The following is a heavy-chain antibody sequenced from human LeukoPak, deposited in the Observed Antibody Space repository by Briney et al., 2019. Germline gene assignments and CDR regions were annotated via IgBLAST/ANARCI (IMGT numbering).Heavy chain of an antibody. CDR2: FDPGDGET. V-gene: IGHV1-24*01. CDR3: ATGVSKQQLVQDYYYGMDV. Sequence: ASVKVSCKVSGYTLTELSMHWVRQAPGKGLEWMGGFDPGDGETIYAQKFQGRVTMTEDTSTDTAYMELSSLRSEDTAVYYCATGVSKQQLVQDYYYGMDVWGQGTTVTVSS. J-gene: IGHJ6*02. D-gene: IGHD6-13*01. CDR1: GYTLTELS.